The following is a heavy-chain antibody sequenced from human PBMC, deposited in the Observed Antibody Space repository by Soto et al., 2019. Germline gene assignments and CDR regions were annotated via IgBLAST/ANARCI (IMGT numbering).Heavy chain of an antibody. CDR3: AFDMNTGVVYFDN. D-gene: IGHD3-3*01. CDR1: GGTFSTYT. J-gene: IGHJ4*02. CDR2: IIPMFGLP. V-gene: IGHV1-69*02. Sequence: QVLLVQSGAEVKRPGSSVKVSCKVSGGTFSTYTISWVRQAPGQGLEWMGRIIPMFGLPNHAQKFQGRVTITADKATHTSYLEMTGLTSEDTAVYYCAFDMNTGVVYFDNWGQGTLVNVSS.